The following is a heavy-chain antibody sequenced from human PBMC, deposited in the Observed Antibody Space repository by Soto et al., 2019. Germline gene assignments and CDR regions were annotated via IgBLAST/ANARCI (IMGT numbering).Heavy chain of an antibody. CDR3: TREGYYYGSGSIYYYYYMDV. CDR2: IRSKAYGGTT. J-gene: IGHJ6*03. CDR1: GFTFGDYA. Sequence: PGGSLRLSCTASGFTFGDYAMSWFRQAPGKGLEWVGFIRSKAYGGTTEYAASVKGRFTISRDDSKSIAYLQMNSLKTEDTAVYYCTREGYYYGSGSIYYYYYMDVWGKGTTVTVSS. V-gene: IGHV3-49*03. D-gene: IGHD3-10*01.